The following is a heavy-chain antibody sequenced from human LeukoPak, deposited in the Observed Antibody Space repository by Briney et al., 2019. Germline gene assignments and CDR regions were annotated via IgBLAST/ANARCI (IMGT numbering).Heavy chain of an antibody. CDR1: GYTFTSYG. CDR2: ISAYNGKT. J-gene: IGHJ4*02. Sequence: ASVKVSCKASGYTFTSYGISWVRQAPGQGPEWMGWISAYNGKTNYAQKFQGRVTMTTDTSTSIADMELRSLRSDDTAVYYCAREEGTDYGGNFFDYWGQGTLVTVS. CDR3: AREEGTDYGGNFFDY. V-gene: IGHV1-18*01. D-gene: IGHD4-23*01.